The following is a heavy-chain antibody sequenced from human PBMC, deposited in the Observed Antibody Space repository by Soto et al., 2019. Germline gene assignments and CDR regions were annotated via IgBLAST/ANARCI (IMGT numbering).Heavy chain of an antibody. D-gene: IGHD4-17*01. Sequence: QVHLVQSGAEVRKPGASVKVSCKASGYTFTTFHLHWVRLAPGQGLEWMGWINPDTGDSEYGQKFQSWVTLTRGTSMTIAYMDLSSLTSDVMAIYFCAGVRYSDLSFHYWDQGTPVSVSS. V-gene: IGHV1-2*04. CDR2: INPDTGDS. CDR3: AGVRYSDLSFHY. J-gene: IGHJ4*01. CDR1: GYTFTTFH.